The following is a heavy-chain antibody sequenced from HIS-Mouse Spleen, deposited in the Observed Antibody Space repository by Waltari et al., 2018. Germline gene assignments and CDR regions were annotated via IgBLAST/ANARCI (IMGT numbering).Heavy chain of an antibody. CDR1: GGSISSSSYY. CDR2: IYYSRST. CDR3: AREIPYSSSWYDWYFDL. D-gene: IGHD6-13*01. J-gene: IGHJ2*01. Sequence: QLQLQESGPGLVKPSETLSLTCTVSGGSISSSSYYWGWIRQPPGKGLEWIGHIYYSRSTYYNPSLKSRVTISVDTSKNQFSLKLSSVTAADTAVYYCAREIPYSSSWYDWYFDLWGRGTLVTVSS. V-gene: IGHV4-39*07.